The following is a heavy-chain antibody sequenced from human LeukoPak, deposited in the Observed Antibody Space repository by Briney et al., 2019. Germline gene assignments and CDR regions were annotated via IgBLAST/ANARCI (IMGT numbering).Heavy chain of an antibody. D-gene: IGHD6-19*01. CDR2: ISGSGGST. CDR3: AKDRQWLPSFDY. Sequence: GGSLRLSCAASGFTFSSYGMSWVRQAPGKGLEWVSAISGSGGSTYYADSVKGRFTISRDNSKNTLYLQMNSLRAEDTAVYYCAKDRQWLPSFDYWGQGTLVTVSS. V-gene: IGHV3-23*01. J-gene: IGHJ4*02. CDR1: GFTFSSYG.